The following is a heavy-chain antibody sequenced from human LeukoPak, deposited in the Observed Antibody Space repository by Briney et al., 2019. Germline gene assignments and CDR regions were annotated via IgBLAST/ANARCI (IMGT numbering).Heavy chain of an antibody. D-gene: IGHD2-15*01. CDR1: GFTFSSYG. CDR2: ISYDGSNK. Sequence: PGGSLRLSCAASGFTFSSYGMHWVRQAPGKGLEWVAVISYDGSNKYYADSVKGRFTISRDNSKNTLYLQMNSLRAEDTAVYYCAKDDTATHYYFDYWGQGTLVTVSS. CDR3: AKDDTATHYYFDY. V-gene: IGHV3-30*18. J-gene: IGHJ4*02.